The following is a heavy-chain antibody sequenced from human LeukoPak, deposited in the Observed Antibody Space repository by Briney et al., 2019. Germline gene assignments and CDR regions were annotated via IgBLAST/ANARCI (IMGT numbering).Heavy chain of an antibody. CDR1: GYTFTSYD. J-gene: IGHJ3*02. CDR2: MNPNSGNT. D-gene: IGHD2-8*02. V-gene: IGHV1-8*01. CDR3: ASGVVSVGAFDI. Sequence: ASVKVSCKASGYTFTSYDINWVRQATGQGLEWMGWMNPNSGNTGYARKFQGRVTMTRNTSISTAYMELSSLRSEDTAVYYCASGVVSVGAFDIWGQGTMVTVSS.